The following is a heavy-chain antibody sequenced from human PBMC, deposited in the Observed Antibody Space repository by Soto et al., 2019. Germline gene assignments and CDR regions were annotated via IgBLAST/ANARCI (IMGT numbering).Heavy chain of an antibody. CDR2: XXYXGXT. V-gene: IGHV4-59*01. CDR1: GDSMSSYY. J-gene: IGHJ4*02. CDR3: ARAKSNYQTFDH. D-gene: IGHD4-4*01. Sequence: PSETLSPTYTVSGDSMSSYYWSWIRRPPGKGLXWXGXXXYXGXTXYXXXXRSRVTMSVDTPKNQFSLSLSSVTAAHTAVYYCARAKSNYQTFDHWGQGSQVTVSS.